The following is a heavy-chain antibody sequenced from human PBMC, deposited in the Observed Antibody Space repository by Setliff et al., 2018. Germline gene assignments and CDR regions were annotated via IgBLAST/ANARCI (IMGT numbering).Heavy chain of an antibody. Sequence: GASVQFSCKASGYTFTSYDINWMRQASGQGLEWMGWMNPNSGNTGSTQKFQGRVTMTRNTSTSTAYMELSRLTSEDTAVYFCARGWAALGIIGYWGQGTLVTVSS. V-gene: IGHV1-8*02. J-gene: IGHJ4*02. D-gene: IGHD7-27*01. CDR2: MNPNSGNT. CDR1: GYTFTSYD. CDR3: ARGWAALGIIGY.